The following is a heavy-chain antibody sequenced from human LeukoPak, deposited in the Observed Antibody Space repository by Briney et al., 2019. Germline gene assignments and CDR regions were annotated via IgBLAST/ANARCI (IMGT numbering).Heavy chain of an antibody. CDR3: TTYFDTTGYFEEAYDT. CDR1: GFPFSRYS. Sequence: GGSLRLSCAPSGFPFSRYSMNWVRQAPGKGLEWVAYISTDSRTIYSGDSVKGRFSISRANDKSLLYLQMENLRVEDTAVYYRTTYFDTTGYFEEAYDTWGQGTLVTVSA. CDR2: ISTDSRTI. J-gene: IGHJ4*03. D-gene: IGHD3-22*01. V-gene: IGHV3-48*01.